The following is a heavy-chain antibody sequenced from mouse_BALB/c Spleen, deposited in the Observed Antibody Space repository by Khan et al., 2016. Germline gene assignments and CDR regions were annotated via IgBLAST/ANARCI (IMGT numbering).Heavy chain of an antibody. CDR1: GYTFTNYG. CDR2: INTNTGEP. J-gene: IGHJ3*01. Sequence: QIQLVQSGPELKKPGETVKISCKASGYTFTNYGMNWVKQAPGKGLKWMGWINTNTGEPTYAEEFKGRFAFSLETSASTAYLQINNLKNEDTATYYCAEDYYGSNGFAYGGQGTLVTVSA. CDR3: AEDYYGSNGFAY. V-gene: IGHV9-3*02. D-gene: IGHD1-1*01.